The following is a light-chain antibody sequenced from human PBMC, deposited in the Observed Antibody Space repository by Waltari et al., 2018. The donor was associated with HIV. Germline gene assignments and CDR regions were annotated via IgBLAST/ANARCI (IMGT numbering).Light chain of an antibody. CDR3: QQYYTTPLT. CDR1: QRVLSVSNNRNL. CDR2: WAP. J-gene: IGKJ4*01. V-gene: IGKV4-1*01. Sequence: DIAMTQSPDSLVVSLGERATINVKSSQRVLSVSNNRNLLARYQQKPGHPPQLLIYWAPARQSVVPGRFRGSGSGTDFTFTITSLQAEDVALYYCQQYYTTPLTFGGGTKVEIK.